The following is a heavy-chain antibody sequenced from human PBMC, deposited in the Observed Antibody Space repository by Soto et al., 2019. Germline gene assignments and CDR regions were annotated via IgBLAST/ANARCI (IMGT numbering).Heavy chain of an antibody. Sequence: PSETLSLTCAVSGGSVSSGVFSWNWIRQPPGQGLEWIGYISHGGSPHYTPSLRSRVSISVDRSTNVISLNLTSMTPADTAVYFCARGHYYDAMDVWGQGTTVTVSS. CDR2: ISHGGSP. CDR1: GGSVSSGVFS. J-gene: IGHJ6*02. CDR3: ARGHYYDAMDV. V-gene: IGHV4-30-2*01.